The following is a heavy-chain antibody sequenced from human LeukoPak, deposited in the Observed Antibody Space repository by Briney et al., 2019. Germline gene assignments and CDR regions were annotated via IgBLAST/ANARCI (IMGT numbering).Heavy chain of an antibody. CDR2: ISSNEGNT. V-gene: IGHV3-64*01. CDR3: ARGLGYCSGGSCSPMSYYYGMDV. J-gene: IGHJ6*02. CDR1: GFTFSSYA. Sequence: GGSLRLSCATSGFTFSSYAMHWVRQAPGKGLEYVSSISSNEGNTYYANSVKGRFTISRDNSKNTLLLQMGSLRSEDTAVYYCARGLGYCSGGSCSPMSYYYGMDVWGQGTTVTVSS. D-gene: IGHD2-15*01.